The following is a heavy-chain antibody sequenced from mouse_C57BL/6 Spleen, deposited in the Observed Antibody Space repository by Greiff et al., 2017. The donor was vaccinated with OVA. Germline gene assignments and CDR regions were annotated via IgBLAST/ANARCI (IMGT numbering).Heavy chain of an antibody. CDR3: ARRAGYGNYAFYAMDY. V-gene: IGHV2-2*01. Sequence: QVQLQQSGPGLVQPSQSLSITCTVSGFSLTSYGVHWVRQSPGKGLEWLGVIWSGGSTDYNAAFISRLSISKDNSKSQVFFKMNSLQADDTAIYYCARRAGYGNYAFYAMDYWGQGTSVTVSS. CDR1: GFSLTSYG. CDR2: IWSGGST. D-gene: IGHD2-10*02. J-gene: IGHJ4*01.